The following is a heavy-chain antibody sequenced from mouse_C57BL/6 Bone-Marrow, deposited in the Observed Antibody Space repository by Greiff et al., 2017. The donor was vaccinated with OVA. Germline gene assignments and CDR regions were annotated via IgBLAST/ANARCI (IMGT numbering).Heavy chain of an antibody. CDR1: GYTFTSYW. J-gene: IGHJ1*03. Sequence: VQLQESGAELVKPGASVKLSCKASGYTFTSYWMQWVKQRPGQGLEWIGEIDPSDSYTNYNQKFKGKATLTVDTSSSTAYMQLSSLTSEDSAVYYCASPLYYYGSSYPSYWYFDVWGTGTTVTVSS. D-gene: IGHD1-1*01. CDR3: ASPLYYYGSSYPSYWYFDV. V-gene: IGHV1-50*01. CDR2: IDPSDSYT.